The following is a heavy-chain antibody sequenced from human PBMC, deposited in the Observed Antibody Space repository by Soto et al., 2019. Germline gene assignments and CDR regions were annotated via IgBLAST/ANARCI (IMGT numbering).Heavy chain of an antibody. V-gene: IGHV1-3*01. J-gene: IGHJ4*02. D-gene: IGHD3-10*01. CDR2: INAANGDT. CDR3: ARKDYYGSGSYHFDY. Sequence: GASVKVSCKASGYTFSTFPVHWVRQAPGQNLEWMGWINAANGDTGYSQNFQGRVTITRDTTANTAYMELSGLRSEDTAVYYCARKDYYGSGSYHFDYWGQGTLVTVSS. CDR1: GYTFSTFP.